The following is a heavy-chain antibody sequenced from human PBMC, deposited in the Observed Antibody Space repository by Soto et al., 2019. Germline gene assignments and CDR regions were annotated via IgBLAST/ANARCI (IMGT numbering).Heavy chain of an antibody. Sequence: PGGSLRLSCAASGFTFSRYGMHWVRQAPGKGLEWVAVISYDGNDKFYSDSVKGRFTTSRDNSNNTLHLQLNSLRAEDTAVYYCARLYLTASITSLDYWGQGTLVTVSS. J-gene: IGHJ4*02. V-gene: IGHV3-30*03. CDR1: GFTFSRYG. D-gene: IGHD3-16*01. CDR3: ARLYLTASITSLDY. CDR2: ISYDGNDK.